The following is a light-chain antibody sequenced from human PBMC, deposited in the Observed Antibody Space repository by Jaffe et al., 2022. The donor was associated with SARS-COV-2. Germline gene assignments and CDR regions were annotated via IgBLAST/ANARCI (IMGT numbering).Light chain of an antibody. Sequence: EIVLTQSPGTLSLSPGERATLSCRASQSVSSNYLAWYQQKPGQAPRLLIYGVSSRATGIPDRFSGSGSGTDFTLTISRLEPEDFAVYYCQQYSTSARTFGQGTKVEIK. J-gene: IGKJ1*01. V-gene: IGKV3-20*01. CDR2: GVS. CDR1: QSVSSNY. CDR3: QQYSTSART.